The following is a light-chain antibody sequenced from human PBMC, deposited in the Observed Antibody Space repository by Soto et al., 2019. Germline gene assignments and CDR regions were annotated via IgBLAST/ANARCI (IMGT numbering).Light chain of an antibody. CDR1: FSDVGGYDY. Sequence: QSVLTQPPSTSGSPGQSVTISCTGTFSDVGGYDYVSWYQQHPGKAPKLLIYEVSKRPSGVPDRFSGSKSGNTASLTVSGLQAEDEVDYHCSSYAGSNNLLFGGGTKVTVL. CDR3: SSYAGSNNLL. V-gene: IGLV2-8*01. J-gene: IGLJ2*01. CDR2: EVS.